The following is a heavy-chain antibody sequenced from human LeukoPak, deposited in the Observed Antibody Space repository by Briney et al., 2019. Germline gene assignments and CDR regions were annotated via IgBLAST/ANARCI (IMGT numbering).Heavy chain of an antibody. CDR1: GGSISSYY. CDR2: FYYSGST. V-gene: IGHV4-59*08. J-gene: IGHJ4*02. D-gene: IGHD3-16*01. CDR3: ARQGSGPKAWVDY. Sequence: PSETLSLTCTVSGGSISSYYWSWIRQPPGKGLEWIGYFYYSGSTNYNPSLKSRVTISVDTSKNQFSLKVSFVTAADTAVYYCARQGSGPKAWVDYWGQGTLVTVSS.